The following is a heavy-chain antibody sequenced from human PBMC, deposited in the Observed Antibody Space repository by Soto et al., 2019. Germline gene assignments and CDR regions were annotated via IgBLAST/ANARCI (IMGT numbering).Heavy chain of an antibody. CDR3: ARDSSRKAVQKYYFDY. J-gene: IGHJ4*02. CDR1: GGTFSSYA. D-gene: IGHD6-13*01. V-gene: IGHV1-69*13. CDR2: IIPIFGTA. Sequence: SVKVSCKASGGTFSSYAISWVRQAPGQGLEWMGGIIPIFGTANYAQKFQGRVTITADESTSTAYMELSSLRSEDTAVYYCARDSSRKAVQKYYFDYWGQGTLVTVSS.